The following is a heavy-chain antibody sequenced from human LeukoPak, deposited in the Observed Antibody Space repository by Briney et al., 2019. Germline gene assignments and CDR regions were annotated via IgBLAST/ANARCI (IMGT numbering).Heavy chain of an antibody. D-gene: IGHD3-10*01. CDR3: AKGDYGSGLNYYYGMDV. J-gene: IGHJ6*02. Sequence: GGSLRLSCAASGFTFSSYAMSWVRQAPGKGQEWVSAISGSGGSTYYADSVKGRFTISRDNSKNALYLQMNSLRAEDTAVYYCAKGDYGSGLNYYYGMDVWGQGTTVTVSS. CDR1: GFTFSSYA. CDR2: ISGSGGST. V-gene: IGHV3-23*01.